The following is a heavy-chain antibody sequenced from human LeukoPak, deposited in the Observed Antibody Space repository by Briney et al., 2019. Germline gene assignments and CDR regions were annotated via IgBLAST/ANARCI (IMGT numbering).Heavy chain of an antibody. Sequence: GGSLRLSCAASGFTFRRYAMSWVRQAPGRWLGWDSGISGSGDNTHYGDSAKGRFTISRDNSKNTLYLQMNSLRAEDTAVYYCAKAVVATITGFDSWGQGTLVTVSS. CDR3: AKAVVATITGFDS. CDR2: ISGSGDNT. V-gene: IGHV3-23*01. J-gene: IGHJ4*02. CDR1: GFTFRRYA. D-gene: IGHD5-12*01.